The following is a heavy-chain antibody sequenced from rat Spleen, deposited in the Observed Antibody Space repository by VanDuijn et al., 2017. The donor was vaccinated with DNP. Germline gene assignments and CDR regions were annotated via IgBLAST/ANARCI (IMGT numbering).Heavy chain of an antibody. J-gene: IGHJ2*01. V-gene: IGHV5-29*01. CDR1: GFTFSDYY. CDR2: ISYDGSST. Sequence: EVQLVESDGGLVQPGRSLKLSCAASGFTFSDYYMAWVRQAPTKGLEWVATISYDGSSTYYRDSVKGRFTISRDNAKSTLYLQMDSLRSEDTATYYCARLGYPGDYWGQGVMVTVSS. D-gene: IGHD1-4*01. CDR3: ARLGYPGDY.